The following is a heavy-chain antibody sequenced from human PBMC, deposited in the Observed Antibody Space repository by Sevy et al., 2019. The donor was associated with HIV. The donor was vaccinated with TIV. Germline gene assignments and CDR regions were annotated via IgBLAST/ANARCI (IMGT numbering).Heavy chain of an antibody. J-gene: IGHJ4*02. CDR1: GGTFSSYA. CDR3: ARGSPVYGDYTRSPFHY. V-gene: IGHV1-69*13. Sequence: ASVKVSCKASGGTFSSYAISWVRQAPGQGLEWMGGIIPIFGTANYAQKFQGRVTITADESTSTAYMELSSLRSEDTAVYYCARGSPVYGDYTRSPFHYWGQGTLVTVSS. CDR2: IIPIFGTA. D-gene: IGHD4-17*01.